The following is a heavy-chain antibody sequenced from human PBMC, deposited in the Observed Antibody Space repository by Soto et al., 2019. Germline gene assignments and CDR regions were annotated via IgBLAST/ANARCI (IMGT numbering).Heavy chain of an antibody. D-gene: IGHD3-3*01. CDR1: GFTFTSYG. J-gene: IGHJ4*02. CDR2: ISAYNGNT. CDR3: ARDLEIQDFDY. V-gene: IGHV1-18*01. Sequence: ASVKVSCKASGFTFTSYGISWVRQAPGQGLEWMGWISAYNGNTNYAKKLQGRVTTTTDTSTSTAYMELRSLRSDDTAVYYCARDLEIQDFDYWGQGTLVTVSS.